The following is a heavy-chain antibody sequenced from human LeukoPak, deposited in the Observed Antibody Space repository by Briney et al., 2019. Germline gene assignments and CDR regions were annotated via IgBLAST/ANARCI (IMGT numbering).Heavy chain of an antibody. CDR2: IIPIFGTA. J-gene: IGHJ4*02. CDR1: GGTFSSYA. Sequence: SVNVSCKASGGTFSSYAISWVRQAPGQGLEWMGGIIPIFGTANYAQKFQGRVTITADESTSTAYMELSSLRSEDTAVYYCARGITMVREGFDYWGQGTLVTVSS. V-gene: IGHV1-69*13. D-gene: IGHD3-10*01. CDR3: ARGITMVREGFDY.